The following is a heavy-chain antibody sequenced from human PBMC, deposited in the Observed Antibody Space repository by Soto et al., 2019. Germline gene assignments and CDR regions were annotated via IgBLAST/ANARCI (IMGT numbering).Heavy chain of an antibody. CDR1: GFTFSTYA. D-gene: IGHD6-13*01. CDR2: ISISGDST. CDR3: ATSYGNAWYTY. Sequence: GGSLRLSCAASGFTFSTYAMNWVRQAPGKGLEWVSTISISGDSTYYADSVKGRFTISRDNSKNTVFLQMNSLRAEDTAMYYCATSYGNAWYTYWGQGTQVTVSS. V-gene: IGHV3-23*01. J-gene: IGHJ4*02.